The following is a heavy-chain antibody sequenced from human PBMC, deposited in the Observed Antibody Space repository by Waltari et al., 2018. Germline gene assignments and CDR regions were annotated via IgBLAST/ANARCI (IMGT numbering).Heavy chain of an antibody. CDR2: SSSSGTTI. D-gene: IGHD2-2*01. CDR1: GFTFSSYE. Sequence: EVQLVESGGGLVQPGGSLRLSCAASGFTFSSYEMNWVRRAPGKGLEWVSHSSSSGTTIYYADSVKGRFTNSRDNAKNSLYLQMNSLRAEDTAVYYCARRYCSSTSCLFDYWGQGTLVTVSS. J-gene: IGHJ4*02. CDR3: ARRYCSSTSCLFDY. V-gene: IGHV3-48*03.